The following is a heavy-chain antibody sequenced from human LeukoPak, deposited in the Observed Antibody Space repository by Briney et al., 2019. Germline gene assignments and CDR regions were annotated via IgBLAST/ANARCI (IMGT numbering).Heavy chain of an antibody. Sequence: SETLSLTCTVSGGSISSGGYYWSWIRQPPGKGLEWIGYIYYSGSTNYNPSLKSRVTISVDTSKNQFSLKLSSVTAADTAAYYCARRNVGATSTYFGSWGQGTLVTVSS. D-gene: IGHD1-26*01. CDR2: IYYSGST. CDR3: ARRNVGATSTYFGS. CDR1: GGSISSGGYY. J-gene: IGHJ4*02. V-gene: IGHV4-61*08.